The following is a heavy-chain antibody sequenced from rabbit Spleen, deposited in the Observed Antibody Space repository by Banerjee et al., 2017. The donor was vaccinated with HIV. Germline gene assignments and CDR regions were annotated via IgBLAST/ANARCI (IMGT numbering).Heavy chain of an antibody. D-gene: IGHD4-2*01. CDR3: ARDAAGREDFNL. CDR2: IDTGSSGFT. J-gene: IGHJ4*01. V-gene: IGHV1S40*01. CDR1: GVSFSFSSY. Sequence: QSLEESGGDLVKPGASLTLTCTASGVSFSFSSYMCWVRQAPGKGLEWIACIDTGSSGFTYFATWAKGRFTVSKASSTTVTLQLNSLTAADTATYFCARDAAGREDFNLWGPGTLVTVS.